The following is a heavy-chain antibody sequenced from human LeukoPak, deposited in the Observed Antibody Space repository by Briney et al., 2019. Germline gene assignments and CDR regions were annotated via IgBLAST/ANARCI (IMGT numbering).Heavy chain of an antibody. Sequence: EGSLRLSCAASGFTFSSYAMSWVRQAPGKGLEWVSAISGSGGSTYYADSVKGRFTISRDNSKNTLYLQMNSLRAEDTAVYYCAKGARLLWFGEWPTYFDYWGQGTLVTVSS. CDR1: GFTFSSYA. CDR3: AKGARLLWFGEWPTYFDY. CDR2: ISGSGGST. J-gene: IGHJ4*02. D-gene: IGHD3-10*01. V-gene: IGHV3-23*01.